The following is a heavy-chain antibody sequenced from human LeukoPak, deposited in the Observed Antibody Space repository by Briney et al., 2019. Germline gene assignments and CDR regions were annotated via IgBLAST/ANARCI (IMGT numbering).Heavy chain of an antibody. D-gene: IGHD3-22*01. V-gene: IGHV4-30-4*01. Sequence: SEPLSPTGTVPGGPTSSGEYSGCWIRQPPGKGLGRIGYMYYSGSTYYNPSLKSRATISVDTSKNLFSLKLSSVTAADTAVYYCARPYYYDSRIDPWGQGTLVTVSS. CDR2: MYYSGST. J-gene: IGHJ5*02. CDR1: GGPTSSGEYS. CDR3: ARPYYYDSRIDP.